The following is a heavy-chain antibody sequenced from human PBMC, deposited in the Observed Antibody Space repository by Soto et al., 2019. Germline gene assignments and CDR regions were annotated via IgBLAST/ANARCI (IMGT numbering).Heavy chain of an antibody. D-gene: IGHD1-1*01. CDR3: TSSTGTTYAP. CDR1: GFPFSSYS. Sequence: EVQLVESGGGLVKPGGSLRLSCAASGFPFSSYSMSWVRQAPGKGLEWVSSITSSGFDIYYADSVKGRFSISRDNAKNSLYLQMNSLRADDTAVYFCTSSTGTTYAPWGQGTLVTVSS. J-gene: IGHJ5*02. CDR2: ITSSGFDI. V-gene: IGHV3-21*06.